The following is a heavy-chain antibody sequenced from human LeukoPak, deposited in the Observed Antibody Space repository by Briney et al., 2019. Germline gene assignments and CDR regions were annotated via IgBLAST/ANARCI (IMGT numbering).Heavy chain of an antibody. Sequence: PGGSLRLSCAASGFIFISYGMHWVRQAPGKGLEWVGVISDDGRRKDYADSVKGRFTISRDNSKDTLYLQMNSLRAEDTAVYYCAKRPSDYGDYVSYFDHWGRGTLVTVSS. D-gene: IGHD4-17*01. V-gene: IGHV3-30*18. CDR1: GFIFISYG. J-gene: IGHJ4*02. CDR2: ISDDGRRK. CDR3: AKRPSDYGDYVSYFDH.